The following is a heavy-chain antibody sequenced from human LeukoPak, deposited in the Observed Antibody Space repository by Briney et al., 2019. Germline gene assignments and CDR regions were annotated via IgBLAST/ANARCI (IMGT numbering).Heavy chain of an antibody. V-gene: IGHV3-7*01. Sequence: GASPRLSCAASGFTFSSSWMSWVRQAPGKGLEWVANIKQDGSETYYVDSVEGRFTASRDNAEGSLYLQMTSLRVEDTAVYYCATFTPRGRCDAFDNWGQGTMVTVSS. D-gene: IGHD6-25*01. CDR3: ATFTPRGRCDAFDN. CDR2: IKQDGSET. J-gene: IGHJ3*02. CDR1: GFTFSSSW.